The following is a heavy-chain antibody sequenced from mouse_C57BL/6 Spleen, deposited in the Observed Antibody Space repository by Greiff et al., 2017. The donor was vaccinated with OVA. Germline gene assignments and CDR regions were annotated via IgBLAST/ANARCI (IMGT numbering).Heavy chain of an antibody. V-gene: IGHV1-18*01. CDR2: INPNNGGT. CDR3: ARTTFYYYGSSYWYFDV. CDR1: GYTFTDYN. D-gene: IGHD1-1*01. Sequence: VQLQQSGPELVKPGASVKIPCKASGYTFTDYNMDWVKQSHGKSLEWIGDINPNNGGTIYNQKFKGKATLTVDKSSSTAYMELRSLTSEDTAVYYCARTTFYYYGSSYWYFDVWGTGTTVTVSS. J-gene: IGHJ1*03.